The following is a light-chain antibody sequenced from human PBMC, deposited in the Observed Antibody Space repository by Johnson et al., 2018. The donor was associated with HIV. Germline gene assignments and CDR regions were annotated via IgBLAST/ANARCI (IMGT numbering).Light chain of an antibody. V-gene: IGLV1-51*02. J-gene: IGLJ1*01. CDR3: GTWDSSLSASYV. CDR1: SSNIGKNY. Sequence: QSVLTQPPSVSAAPGQMVSISCSGSSSNIGKNYVSWYQQFPGTAPKLLIHENKKRPSGIPDRFSGSKSGTSATLDITGLQTGDEADYYCGTWDSSLSASYVFGTGTKVTGL. CDR2: ENK.